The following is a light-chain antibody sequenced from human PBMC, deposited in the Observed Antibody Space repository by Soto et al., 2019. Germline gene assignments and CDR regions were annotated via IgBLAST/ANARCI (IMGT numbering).Light chain of an antibody. CDR1: SSNIGNNA. Sequence: QSVLTQALSVTEAPRRGVSIFYSGSSSNIGNNAVNWYQQLPGKAPKLLIYYDDLLPSGVSDRFSGSKSGTSASLAISGLQSEDEADYYCAAWDDSLNGYVFGTGTKVTVL. J-gene: IGLJ1*01. CDR3: AAWDDSLNGYV. CDR2: YDD. V-gene: IGLV1-36*01.